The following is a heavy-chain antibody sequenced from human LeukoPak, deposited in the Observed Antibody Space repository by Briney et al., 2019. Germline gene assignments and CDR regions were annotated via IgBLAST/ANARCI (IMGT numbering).Heavy chain of an antibody. CDR1: GGSISSSSYY. D-gene: IGHD6-25*01. V-gene: IGHV4-39*01. Sequence: SETLSLTCTVSGGSISSSSYYWGWIRQPPGKGLEWIGSIYYSGSTYYNPSLKSRVTISVDTSKNQFSLKLSSVTAADTAVYYCARLSQREDYWGQGTLATVSS. CDR2: IYYSGST. CDR3: ARLSQREDY. J-gene: IGHJ4*02.